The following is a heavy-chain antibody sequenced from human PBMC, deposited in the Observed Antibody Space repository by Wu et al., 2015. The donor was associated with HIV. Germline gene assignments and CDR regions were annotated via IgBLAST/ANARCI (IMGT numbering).Heavy chain of an antibody. CDR3: ARDRPRATRGPITYDSSGYGAFDI. Sequence: QVQLVQSGAEVKKPGASVKVSCKVSGYTLTELSIHWVRQTPGKGLEWMGGFDPEDGETIYTQKFQGRVTMTEDTSTDTAYMELSRLRSDDTAVYYCARDRPRATRGPITYDSSGYGAFDIWGQGTMVTVSS. V-gene: IGHV1-24*01. CDR2: FDPEDGET. CDR1: GYTLTELS. D-gene: IGHD3-22*01. J-gene: IGHJ3*02.